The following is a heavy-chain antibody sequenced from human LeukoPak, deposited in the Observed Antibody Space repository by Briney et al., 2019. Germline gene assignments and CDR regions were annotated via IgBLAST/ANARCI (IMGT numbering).Heavy chain of an antibody. CDR1: GGSISSYY. CDR3: ARSNPVCSTGHRFDP. D-gene: IGHD2-15*01. CDR2: IYYSGST. V-gene: IGHV4-59*08. J-gene: IGHJ5*02. Sequence: SETLSLTCTVSGGSISSYYWSWIRQPPGKGLEWIGYIYYSGSTNYNPSLKSRVTISVDTSKNQFSLKLSSVTAADTAVYYCARSNPVCSTGHRFDPWGQGTLVTVSS.